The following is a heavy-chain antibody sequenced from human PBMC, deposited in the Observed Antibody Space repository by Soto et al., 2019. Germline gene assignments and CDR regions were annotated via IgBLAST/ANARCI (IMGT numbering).Heavy chain of an antibody. J-gene: IGHJ4*02. CDR3: AKDTYYYDRSGYYTYDY. CDR1: GFTFSSYG. D-gene: IGHD3-22*01. CDR2: ISYDGSNK. V-gene: IGHV3-30*18. Sequence: GSLRLSCAASGFTFSSYGMHWVRQAPGKGLEWVAVISYDGSNKHYADSVKGRFTISRDNSKNTLDLQMNSLRAEDTAVYYCAKDTYYYDRSGYYTYDYWGQGTQVTVSS.